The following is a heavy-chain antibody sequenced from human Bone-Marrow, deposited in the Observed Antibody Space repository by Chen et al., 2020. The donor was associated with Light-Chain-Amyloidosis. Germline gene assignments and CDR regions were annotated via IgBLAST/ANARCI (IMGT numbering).Heavy chain of an antibody. CDR2: FNPKTLAT. J-gene: IGHJ4*02. V-gene: IGHV1-2*07. CDR1: GYPFADFQ. Sequence: QVHLVQSGAEMKKPGASVKVSCKTSGYPFADFQTHWLRQAPGQGLEWVGWFNPKTLATNYLHRYQERVIMTGDTSTSTAHMELTGLTSDDTAVYYCAKAAVDKPMGRYIWDFWGQGTLVTVSS. CDR3: AKAAVDKPMGRYIWDF. D-gene: IGHD5-18*01.